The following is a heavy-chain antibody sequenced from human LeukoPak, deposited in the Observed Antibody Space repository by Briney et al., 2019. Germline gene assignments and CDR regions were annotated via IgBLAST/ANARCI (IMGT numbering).Heavy chain of an antibody. V-gene: IGHV3-23*01. Sequence: GGSLRVSCAASGFTFSSYVMTWFRQAPGKGLEWVSVISGSGDSTYYADSVKGRFTISRDNSKNTLYLQMNSLRAEDTVVYYCATDPGTMIVVPWGQGTLVTVSS. D-gene: IGHD3-22*01. CDR1: GFTFSSYV. J-gene: IGHJ4*02. CDR2: ISGSGDST. CDR3: ATDPGTMIVVP.